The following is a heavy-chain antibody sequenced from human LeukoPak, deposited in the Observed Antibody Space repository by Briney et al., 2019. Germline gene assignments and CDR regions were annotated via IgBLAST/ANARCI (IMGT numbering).Heavy chain of an antibody. CDR3: AKDSGTSFTRYDYFDY. D-gene: IGHD1-1*01. V-gene: IGHV3-23*01. Sequence: PGGSLRLSCAASGFTFSSYAMSWVRQAPGKGLEWVSAISGSGGSTYYADSVKGRFTISRDNSKNTLYLQMNSLRAEDTAVYYCAKDSGTSFTRYDYFDYWGQGTLATVSS. CDR2: ISGSGGST. J-gene: IGHJ4*02. CDR1: GFTFSSYA.